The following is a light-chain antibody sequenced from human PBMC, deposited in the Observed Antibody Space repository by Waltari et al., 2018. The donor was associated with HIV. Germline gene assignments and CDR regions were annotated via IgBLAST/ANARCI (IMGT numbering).Light chain of an antibody. CDR2: WAS. J-gene: IGKJ3*01. CDR3: QQYYTTPFT. V-gene: IGKV4-1*01. CDR1: QSVLYSSNAENY. Sequence: DIVMTQYPDSLAVSLGERATINCKSSQSVLYSSNAENYLAWYQQKPGQPPKLLIHWASTRKSGVPERFSGSGSGTDFTLTISSLQAEDVAVYYCQQYYTTPFTFGPGTKVEIK.